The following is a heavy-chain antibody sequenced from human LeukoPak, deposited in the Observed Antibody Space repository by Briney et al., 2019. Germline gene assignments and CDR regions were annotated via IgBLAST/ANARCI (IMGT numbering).Heavy chain of an antibody. D-gene: IGHD3-10*01. Sequence: SETLSLTCAVYGGSFSGYYWSWIRQPPGKGLEWIGEINHSGSTNYNPSLKSRVTISVDTSKNQFSLKLTSVTAADTAVYYCARHQLRGFLDDNWGQGTLVTVSS. CDR3: ARHQLRGFLDDN. CDR1: GGSFSGYY. CDR2: INHSGST. J-gene: IGHJ4*02. V-gene: IGHV4-34*01.